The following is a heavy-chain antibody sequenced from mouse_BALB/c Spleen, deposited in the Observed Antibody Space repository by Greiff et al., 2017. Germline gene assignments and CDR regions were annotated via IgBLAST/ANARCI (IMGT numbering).Heavy chain of an antibody. D-gene: IGHD2-13*01. CDR3: ARGRYGDFDY. CDR1: GFTFSSYT. J-gene: IGHJ2*01. Sequence: EVQRVESGGGLVKPGGSLKLSCAASGFTFSSYTMSWVRQTPEKRLEWVATISSGGGNTYYPDSVKGRFTISRDNAKNNLYLQMSSLRSEDTALYYCARGRYGDFDYWGQGTTLTVSS. CDR2: ISSGGGNT. V-gene: IGHV5-9*03.